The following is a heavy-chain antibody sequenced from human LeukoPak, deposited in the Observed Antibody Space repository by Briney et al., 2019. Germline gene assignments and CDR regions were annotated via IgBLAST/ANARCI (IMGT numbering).Heavy chain of an antibody. V-gene: IGHV1-69*01. J-gene: IGHJ6*04. Sequence: SVKVSCKASGGTFSSYAISWVRQAPGKGLEWMGGIIPIFGTANYAQKFQGRVTITADESTSTAYMELSSLRSEDTAVYYCASSPTPGSRSGYGMDVWGKGTTVTVSS. CDR2: IIPIFGTA. D-gene: IGHD3-3*01. CDR3: ASSPTPGSRSGYGMDV. CDR1: GGTFSSYA.